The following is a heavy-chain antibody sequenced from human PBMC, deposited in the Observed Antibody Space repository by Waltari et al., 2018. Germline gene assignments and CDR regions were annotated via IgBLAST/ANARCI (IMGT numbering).Heavy chain of an antibody. CDR3: ATDPPRPGELSPPTLHY. CDR1: GYTLTELS. CDR2: CDPEEVET. J-gene: IGHJ4*02. V-gene: IGHV1-24*01. Sequence: QVQLVQSGAAVKKPGASVQVSCKVSGYTLTELSMHWVRQAAGKGLEWMGGCDPEEVETIYAKKFQVRVTMTEDTSTDTAYRELSSLRSEDTAVYYCATDPPRPGELSPPTLHYWGQGTLVTVSS. D-gene: IGHD3-16*02.